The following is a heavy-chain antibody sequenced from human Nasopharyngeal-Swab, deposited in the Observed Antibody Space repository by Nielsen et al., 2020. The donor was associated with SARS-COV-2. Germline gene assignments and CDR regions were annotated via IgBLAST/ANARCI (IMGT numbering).Heavy chain of an antibody. CDR3: AREGRYYDFWSGYYSPSHSDAFDI. J-gene: IGHJ3*02. Sequence: GASLPISCAASGFTVSSNYMSWVRQAPGKGVEWVSVIYSGGSTYYADSVKGRFTISRDNSKNTLYLQMNSLRAEDTAVYYCAREGRYYDFWSGYYSPSHSDAFDIWGQGTMVTVSS. CDR2: IYSGGST. CDR1: GFTVSSNY. V-gene: IGHV3-66*01. D-gene: IGHD3-3*01.